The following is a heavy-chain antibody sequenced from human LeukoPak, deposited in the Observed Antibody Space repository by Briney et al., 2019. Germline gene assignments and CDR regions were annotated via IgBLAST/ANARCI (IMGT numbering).Heavy chain of an antibody. CDR2: ISSSSSYI. D-gene: IGHD6-13*01. Sequence: PGGSLRLSCAASGFTFSSYGMHWVRQAPGKGLEWVSSISSSSSYIYYADSVKGRFTISRDNAKNSLYLQMNSLRAEDTAVYYCARTANFAAGYYIDYWGQGTLVTVSS. CDR1: GFTFSSYG. V-gene: IGHV3-21*01. CDR3: ARTANFAAGYYIDY. J-gene: IGHJ4*02.